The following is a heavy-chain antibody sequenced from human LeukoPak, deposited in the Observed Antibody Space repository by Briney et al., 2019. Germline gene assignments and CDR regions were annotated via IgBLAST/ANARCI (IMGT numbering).Heavy chain of an antibody. CDR3: ARHLHRRVWGSGDYTFDY. CDR2: ISAYNGNT. V-gene: IGHV1-18*01. Sequence: GASVKVSCKVSGYTFLNYGISWVRQAPGQGLEWVGRISAYNGNTKYAQKFQGRVTMTTDTSTTTGYLELRSLSSDDTAVYYCARHLHRRVWGSGDYTFDYWGQGTLISVSS. J-gene: IGHJ4*02. CDR1: GYTFLNYG. D-gene: IGHD4-17*01.